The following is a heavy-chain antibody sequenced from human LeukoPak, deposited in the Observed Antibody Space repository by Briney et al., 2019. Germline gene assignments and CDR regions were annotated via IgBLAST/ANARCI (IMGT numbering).Heavy chain of an antibody. CDR2: IYYSGST. CDR3: ARHVGGSYQHWFDP. Sequence: SETLSLTCTVSGGSISSSSYYWGWIRQPPGRGLEWIGSIYYSGSTYYNPSLKSRVTISVDTSKNQFSLKLSSVTAADTAVYYCARHVGGSYQHWFDPWGQGTLVTVSS. CDR1: GGSISSSSYY. V-gene: IGHV4-39*01. J-gene: IGHJ5*02. D-gene: IGHD1-26*01.